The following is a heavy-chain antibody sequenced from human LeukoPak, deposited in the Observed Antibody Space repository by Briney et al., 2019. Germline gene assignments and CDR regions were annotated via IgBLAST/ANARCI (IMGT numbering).Heavy chain of an antibody. CDR3: ARDPPSIAAAGKRGFDP. CDR1: GYTFTGYY. D-gene: IGHD6-13*01. CDR2: INPNSGGT. V-gene: IGHV1-2*02. Sequence: ASVKVSCKASGYTFTGYYMHWVRQAPGQGLEWMGWINPNSGGTNYAQNFQGRVTMTRDTSISTAYMELSSLRSDDTAVYYCARDPPSIAAAGKRGFDPWGQGTLVTVSS. J-gene: IGHJ5*02.